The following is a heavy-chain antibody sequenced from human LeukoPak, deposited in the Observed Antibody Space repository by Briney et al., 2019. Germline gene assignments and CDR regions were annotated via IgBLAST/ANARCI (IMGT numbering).Heavy chain of an antibody. CDR1: GGSISSYY. D-gene: IGHD2-2*01. CDR2: IYYSGST. CDR3: ARELVLVPAAHEDIVGAFDI. V-gene: IGHV4-59*01. Sequence: SETLSLTCTVSGGSISSYYWSWIRQPPGKGLEWIGYIYYSGSTNYNPSLKSRVTISVDTSKNQFSLKLSSVTAADTGVYYCARELVLVPAAHEDIVGAFDIWGQGTMVTVSS. J-gene: IGHJ3*02.